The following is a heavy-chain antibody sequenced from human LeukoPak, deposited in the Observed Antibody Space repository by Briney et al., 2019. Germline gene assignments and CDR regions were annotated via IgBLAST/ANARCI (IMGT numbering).Heavy chain of an antibody. V-gene: IGHV1-18*01. CDR2: INAYNENT. CDR3: ARSLNHPYCGGDCFGDY. CDR1: GYTFTSYG. J-gene: IGHJ4*02. Sequence: ASVKVSCKAAGYTFTSYGISWVRQAPGQGNEWMGLINAYNENTTYASKLQGRVTMTTDTSTSTAYMQLRSLRSDDTAVYYCARSLNHPYCGGDCFGDYWGQGTLVTVSS. D-gene: IGHD2-21*02.